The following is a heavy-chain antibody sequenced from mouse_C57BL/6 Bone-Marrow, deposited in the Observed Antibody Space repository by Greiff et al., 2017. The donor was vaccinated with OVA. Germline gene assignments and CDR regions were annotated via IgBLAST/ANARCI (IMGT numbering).Heavy chain of an antibody. CDR3: TRDYDEGYYFDY. Sequence: QVQLQQSGAELVRPGASVTLSCKASGYTFTDYEMHWVKQTPVHGLEWIGAIDPETGGTAYNQKFKGKAILTADKSSSTAYMELRSLTSEDSAVYYCTRDYDEGYYFDYWGHGTTLTAS. D-gene: IGHD2-4*01. J-gene: IGHJ2*01. CDR1: GYTFTDYE. V-gene: IGHV1-15*01. CDR2: IDPETGGT.